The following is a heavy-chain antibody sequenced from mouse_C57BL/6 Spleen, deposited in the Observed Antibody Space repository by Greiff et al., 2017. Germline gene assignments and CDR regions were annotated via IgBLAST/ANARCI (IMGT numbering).Heavy chain of an antibody. D-gene: IGHD4-1*01. Sequence: VQLQQSGAELARPGASVKLSCKASGYTFTSYGISWVKQRTGQGLEWIGEIYPRSGNTYYNEKLTGKATLTADKSSSTAYMELRSLTSEDSAVYFYSRGGGLGRKYFDDWGQGTTLTVSS. V-gene: IGHV1-81*01. CDR2: IYPRSGNT. J-gene: IGHJ2*01. CDR3: SRGGGLGRKYFDD. CDR1: GYTFTSYG.